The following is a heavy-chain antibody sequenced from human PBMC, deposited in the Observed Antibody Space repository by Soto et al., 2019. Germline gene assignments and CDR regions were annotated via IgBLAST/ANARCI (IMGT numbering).Heavy chain of an antibody. D-gene: IGHD2-2*01. CDR3: AKERAVVVPVSTSYFHYYGLDV. CDR2: VGWNGGDI. CDR1: GFTLDDYT. J-gene: IGHJ6*02. Sequence: VQLVESGGGLVQPGGSPRLSCAVSGFTLDDYTMHWVRQAPGKGLEWVSGVGWNGGDIVYADSVKGRFTVSRDNTRNSLYLEVNSLTTEDTAIYFWAKERAVVVPVSTSYFHYYGLDVWGQGTTVTVS. V-gene: IGHV3-9*01.